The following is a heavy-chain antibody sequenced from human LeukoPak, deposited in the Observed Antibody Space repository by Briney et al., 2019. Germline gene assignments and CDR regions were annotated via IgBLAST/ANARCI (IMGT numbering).Heavy chain of an antibody. Sequence: QSGGSLRLSCAVSGFTFSSYTMSWVRQPPGKGLEWVSTVSGSGGSTYYADSVKGRFTISRDNSKNTLYMQMDSLRAEDTAVYFCAQSRAHYSSSPVESWGQGTLVTVSS. CDR1: GFTFSSYT. D-gene: IGHD6-13*01. CDR3: AQSRAHYSSSPVES. CDR2: VSGSGGST. V-gene: IGHV3-23*01. J-gene: IGHJ5*01.